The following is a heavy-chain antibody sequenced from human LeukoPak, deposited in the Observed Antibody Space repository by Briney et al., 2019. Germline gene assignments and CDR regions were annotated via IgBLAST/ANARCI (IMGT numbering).Heavy chain of an antibody. J-gene: IGHJ4*02. V-gene: IGHV1-69*05. CDR3: AKVGIAAAGDYSEIYYFDY. CDR2: IIPIFGTA. Sequence: SVTVSCKASGGTFSSYAISWVRQAPGQGLAWMGGIIPIFGTANYAQKFQGRVTITTDESTSTAYMELSSLRSEDTGVYYCAKVGIAAAGDYSEIYYFDYWGQGTLVTVSS. D-gene: IGHD6-13*01. CDR1: GGTFSSYA.